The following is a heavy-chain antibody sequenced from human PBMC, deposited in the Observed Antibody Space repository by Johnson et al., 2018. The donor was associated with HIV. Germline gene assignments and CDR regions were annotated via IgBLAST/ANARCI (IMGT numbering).Heavy chain of an antibody. J-gene: IGHJ3*02. D-gene: IGHD3-22*01. V-gene: IGHV3-30*02. CDR2: IRYDGSNR. Sequence: REWVAFIRYDGSNRYYPGSVKGRFTISRENAKNSLYLQMNSLRAGDTAVYYCARGSSYYYDSSGYAFDIWGQGTMVTVSS. CDR3: ARGSSYYYDSSGYAFDI.